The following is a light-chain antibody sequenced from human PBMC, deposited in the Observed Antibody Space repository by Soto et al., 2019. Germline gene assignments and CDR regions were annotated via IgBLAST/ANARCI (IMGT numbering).Light chain of an antibody. CDR2: GSS. J-gene: IGKJ5*01. Sequence: SPATLSLSPGERVTLSCRASQSVSNNLVWYQQKPGQAPRLLMYGSSIRATGIPARFSGSGSGTEFTLTISSLQSEDFAVYYCQQHNNWPPITFGQGTRLEIK. V-gene: IGKV3-15*01. CDR1: QSVSNN. CDR3: QQHNNWPPIT.